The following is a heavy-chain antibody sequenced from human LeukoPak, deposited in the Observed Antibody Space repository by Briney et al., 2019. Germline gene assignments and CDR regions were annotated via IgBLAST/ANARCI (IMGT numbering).Heavy chain of an antibody. V-gene: IGHV4-59*12. CDR2: IHYSGST. J-gene: IGHJ5*02. CDR3: AGYYYGSGSYYLDP. Sequence: SETLSLTCTVSGGSISSYYWSWIRQPPGKGLEWIGYIHYSGSTNYNPSLKSRITISVDTSKNEFSLKLSSVTAADTAVYYCAGYYYGSGSYYLDPWGQGTLVTVSS. D-gene: IGHD3-10*01. CDR1: GGSISSYY.